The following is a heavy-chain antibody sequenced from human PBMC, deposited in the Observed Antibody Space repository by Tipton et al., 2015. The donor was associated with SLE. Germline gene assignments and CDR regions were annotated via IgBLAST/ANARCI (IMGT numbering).Heavy chain of an antibody. CDR1: GGSISISSHY. V-gene: IGHV4-39*07. D-gene: IGHD5-18*01. CDR2: IYTSGST. Sequence: TLSLTCSVSGGSISISSHYWGWIRQAPGKGLEWIGRIYTSGSTYYSPSLKSRVTIPVDTSKNQFSLKLTSVTAADTSVYYCARVAMGSFDYWGQGILVTVSS. J-gene: IGHJ4*02. CDR3: ARVAMGSFDY.